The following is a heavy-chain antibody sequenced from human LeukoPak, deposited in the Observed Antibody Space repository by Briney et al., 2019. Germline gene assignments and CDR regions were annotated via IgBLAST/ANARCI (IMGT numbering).Heavy chain of an antibody. J-gene: IGHJ5*02. CDR2: INPNSGGT. Sequence: ASVKVSCKVSGYTLTELSMHWVRQAPGQGLEWMGWINPNSGGTNYAQKFQGRVTMTRDTSISTAYMELSRLRSDDTAVYYCARGPTNYLDPWGQGTLVTVSS. D-gene: IGHD1-7*01. CDR3: ARGPTNYLDP. V-gene: IGHV1-2*02. CDR1: GYTLTELS.